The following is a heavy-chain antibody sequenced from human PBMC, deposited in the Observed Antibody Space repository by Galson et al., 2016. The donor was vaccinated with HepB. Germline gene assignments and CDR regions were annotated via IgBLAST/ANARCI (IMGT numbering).Heavy chain of an antibody. CDR2: IDWDHEK. V-gene: IGHV2-70*01. D-gene: IGHD2/OR15-2a*01. J-gene: IGHJ5*01. Sequence: PPLVKPTHTLTQTCSFSGFSLSPSRMSVSWIRQPPRRALEWLALIDWDHEKYYSTPVKTRLHISKDTSKKQVVLTMTDMDPVDTATYYCARIEGTTDNRFDSWGQVTLVTVSS. CDR1: GFSLSPSRMS. CDR3: ARIEGTTDNRFDS.